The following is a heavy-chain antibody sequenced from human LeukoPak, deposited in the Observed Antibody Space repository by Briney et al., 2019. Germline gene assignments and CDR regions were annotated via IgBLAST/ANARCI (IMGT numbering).Heavy chain of an antibody. CDR3: ARDRDVVVGAGRIFDN. D-gene: IGHD2-15*01. J-gene: IGHJ4*02. Sequence: SETLSLTCTVSGGSISSSYWSWIRQPPGKGLEWIGYIYYSGHTNYNPSLKSRVTISVDASKNHFSLKLSSVTAADTAVYYCARDRDVVVGAGRIFDNWGQGTLVTVSS. CDR1: GGSISSSY. CDR2: IYYSGHT. V-gene: IGHV4-59*01.